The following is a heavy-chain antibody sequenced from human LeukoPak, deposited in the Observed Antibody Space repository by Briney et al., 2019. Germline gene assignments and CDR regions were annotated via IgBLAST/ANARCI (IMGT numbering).Heavy chain of an antibody. V-gene: IGHV4-30-4*08. CDR3: ARGHSEYQLLSESWFDP. D-gene: IGHD2-2*01. J-gene: IGHJ5*02. Sequence: SETLSLTCTVSGGSISSGDYYWSWIRQPPGKGLEWIGYIYYSGSTYYNPSLKSRVTISVDTSKNQFSLKLSSVTAADTAVYYCARGHSEYQLLSESWFDPWGQGTLVTVSS. CDR1: GGSISSGDYY. CDR2: IYYSGST.